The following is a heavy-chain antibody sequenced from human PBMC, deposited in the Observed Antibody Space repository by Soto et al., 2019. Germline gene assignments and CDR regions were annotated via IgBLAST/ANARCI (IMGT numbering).Heavy chain of an antibody. CDR2: IIPILGIA. D-gene: IGHD4-4*01. Sequence: QVQLVQSGAEVKKPGSSVKVSCKASGGTFSSYTISWVRQAPGQGLEWMGRIIPILGIANYAQKFQGRVTITADKSTSTAYMELSSLRSEDTAVYYCAREPLTMTTVTTYGFDPWGQGTLVTVSS. V-gene: IGHV1-69*08. J-gene: IGHJ5*02. CDR1: GGTFSSYT. CDR3: AREPLTMTTVTTYGFDP.